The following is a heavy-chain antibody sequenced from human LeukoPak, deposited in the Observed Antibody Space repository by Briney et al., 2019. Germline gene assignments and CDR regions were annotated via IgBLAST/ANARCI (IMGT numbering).Heavy chain of an antibody. CDR3: ASMMYHYDKSGDPNAYFDC. Sequence: ASGRVSCKASGYTFTGFLMRWVRQAPGQGLEWMGRINPNNGDTNLAQKVPGRGTMTRDTSIKTASMERRSWRSDDTAVYYCASMMYHYDKSGDPNAYFDCWGQGTQVTVSS. D-gene: IGHD3-22*01. V-gene: IGHV1-2*02. J-gene: IGHJ4*02. CDR2: INPNNGDT. CDR1: GYTFTGFL.